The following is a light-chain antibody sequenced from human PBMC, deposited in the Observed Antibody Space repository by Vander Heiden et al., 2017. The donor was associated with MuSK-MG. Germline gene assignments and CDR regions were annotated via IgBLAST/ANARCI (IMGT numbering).Light chain of an antibody. Sequence: QSVLTQPPSASGTPGQRVSISCSGSSSNIGNNIVNWYQQLPGTAPKLLIWSNNQRPSGVPDRFSGSKSGTSASLASSGLQSEDEAIYYCAAWDDSLNGLVVFGGGTQVTVL. CDR1: SSNIGNNI. CDR2: SNN. V-gene: IGLV1-44*01. J-gene: IGLJ2*01. CDR3: AAWDDSLNGLVV.